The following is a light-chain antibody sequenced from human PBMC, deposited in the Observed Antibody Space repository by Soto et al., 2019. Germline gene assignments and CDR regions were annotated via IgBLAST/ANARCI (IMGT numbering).Light chain of an antibody. V-gene: IGLV2-14*01. CDR3: SSCTSSNTVI. CDR1: SSDVGGYNY. CDR2: EVS. Sequence: QSVLTQPASVSGSPGQSITISCTGTSSDVGGYNYVSWYQQHPGKAPKLMIHEVSNRPSGVSPRFSGSKSGNTASLTISGLQADDEADYYCSSCTSSNTVIFGGGTKLTVL. J-gene: IGLJ2*01.